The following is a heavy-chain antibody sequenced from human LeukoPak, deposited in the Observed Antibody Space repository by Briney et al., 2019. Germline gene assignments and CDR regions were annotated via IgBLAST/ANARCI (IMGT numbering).Heavy chain of an antibody. Sequence: GGSLRLSCEASGFTFSGYTMNWVRQAPGKGLEWVSHISSSSSTYYADSVKGRFSISRDNVKNSLYLQMNSLRVEDTAVYYCARVPDNSRTDCWGQGTLFTVSS. V-gene: IGHV3-48*01. CDR1: GFTFSGYT. J-gene: IGHJ4*02. CDR3: ARVPDNSRTDC. CDR2: ISSSSST. D-gene: IGHD2/OR15-2a*01.